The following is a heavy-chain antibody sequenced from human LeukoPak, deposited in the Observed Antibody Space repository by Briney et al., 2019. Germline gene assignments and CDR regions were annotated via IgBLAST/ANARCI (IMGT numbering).Heavy chain of an antibody. CDR2: IYYSGST. J-gene: IGHJ4*02. CDR1: GGSISSYY. Sequence: PSETLSLTCTVSGGSISSYYWSWIRQPPGKGLEWIGYIYYSGSTNYNPSLKSRVTISVDTSKNQFSLKLGSVTAADTAVYYCARHGPRLVPFDYWGQGTLVTVSS. V-gene: IGHV4-59*08. D-gene: IGHD6-6*01. CDR3: ARHGPRLVPFDY.